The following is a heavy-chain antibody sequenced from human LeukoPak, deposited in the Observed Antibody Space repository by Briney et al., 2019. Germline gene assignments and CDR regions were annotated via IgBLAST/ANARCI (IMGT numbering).Heavy chain of an antibody. V-gene: IGHV1-8*03. D-gene: IGHD5-12*01. CDR1: GYTFTSYD. CDR3: ARAPGVATYNWFDP. Sequence: ASVKVSCKASGYTFTSYDINWVRQTTGQGREWMGWMNPNSGNTGYAQKFQGRVTITRNTSISTAYMELSSLRSEDTAVYYCARAPGVATYNWFDPWGQGTLVTVSS. J-gene: IGHJ5*02. CDR2: MNPNSGNT.